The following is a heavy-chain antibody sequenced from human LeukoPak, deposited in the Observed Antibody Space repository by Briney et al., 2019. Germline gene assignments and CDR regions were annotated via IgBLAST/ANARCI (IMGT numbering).Heavy chain of an antibody. J-gene: IGHJ4*02. V-gene: IGHV6-1*01. CDR2: TYYRSKWYN. CDR1: GDSVSSNSAA. D-gene: IGHD2-2*01. CDR3: AKAQPAAMSSGVDD. Sequence: SQTLSLTCAISGDSVSSNSAAWNWIRQSPSRGLEWLGRTYYRSKWYNDYAVSVKSRITINPDTSKNQFSLQLNSVTPEDTAVYYCAKAQPAAMSSGVDDWGQGTLVTVSS.